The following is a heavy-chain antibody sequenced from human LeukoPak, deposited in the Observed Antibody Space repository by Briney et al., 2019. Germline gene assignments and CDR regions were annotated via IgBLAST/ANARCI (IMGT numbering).Heavy chain of an antibody. CDR1: GGSISGYY. CDR3: ARDSYCSSTSCQGNWFDP. CDR2: IYTSGNT. D-gene: IGHD2-2*01. V-gene: IGHV4-4*07. J-gene: IGHJ5*02. Sequence: SETLSLTCTVSGGSISGYYWSWIRQPAGKGLEWIGRIYTSGNTNYNPSLKSRVTLSVDTSKNQFSLKLSSVTAADTAVYYCARDSYCSSTSCQGNWFDPWGQGTLVTVSS.